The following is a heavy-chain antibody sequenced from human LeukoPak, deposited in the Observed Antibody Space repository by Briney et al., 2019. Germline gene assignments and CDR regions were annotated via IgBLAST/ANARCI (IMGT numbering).Heavy chain of an antibody. V-gene: IGHV3-30*04. CDR3: ARGYQDYYGSGSYYNVDYYYYMDV. Sequence: GGSLRLSCAASGFTFSSYAMHWVRQAPGKGLEWVAVISYDGSNKYYADSVKGRFTISRDNSKNTLYLQMNSLRAEDTAVYYCARGYQDYYGSGSYYNVDYYYYMDVWGKGTTVTVSS. CDR1: GFTFSSYA. J-gene: IGHJ6*03. D-gene: IGHD3-10*01. CDR2: ISYDGSNK.